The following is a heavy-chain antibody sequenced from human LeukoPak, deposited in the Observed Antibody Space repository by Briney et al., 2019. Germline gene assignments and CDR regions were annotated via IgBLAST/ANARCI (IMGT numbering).Heavy chain of an antibody. D-gene: IGHD3-10*01. CDR1: GGSVSSGGYY. CDR2: IYYSGST. CDR3: ASTATLYYYGSGSYYPDY. V-gene: IGHV4-61*08. Sequence: PSETLSLTCTVSGGSVSSGGYYWSWIRQPPGKGLEWIGYIYYSGSTNYNPSLKSRVTISVDTSKNQFSLKLSSVTAADTAVYYCASTATLYYYGSGSYYPDYWGQGTLVTVSS. J-gene: IGHJ4*02.